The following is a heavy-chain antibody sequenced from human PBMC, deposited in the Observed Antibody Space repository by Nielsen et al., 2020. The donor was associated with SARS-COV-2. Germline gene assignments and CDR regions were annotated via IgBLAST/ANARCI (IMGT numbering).Heavy chain of an antibody. D-gene: IGHD6-13*01. V-gene: IGHV4-39*01. CDR3: ARLRTGYSSSHDYFDY. CDR1: GGSISSSSYY. Sequence: SETLSLTCTVSGGSISSSSYYWGWIRQPPGKGLEWIGSIYYSGSTYYNPSLKSRVTISVDTSKNQFSLKLSSVTAADTAVYYCARLRTGYSSSHDYFDYWGQGTLVTVSS. CDR2: IYYSGST. J-gene: IGHJ4*02.